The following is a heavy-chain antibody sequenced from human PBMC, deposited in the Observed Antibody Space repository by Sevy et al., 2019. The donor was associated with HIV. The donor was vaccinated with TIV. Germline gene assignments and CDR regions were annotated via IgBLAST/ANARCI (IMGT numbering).Heavy chain of an antibody. J-gene: IGHJ4*02. CDR2: ISGSGGST. CDR3: ARDPHSSSWPYYFDY. Sequence: GSLRLSCAASEFIFISYAMSWVRQAPGKGLEWVSSISGSGGSTYYADSVKGRFTVSRDNAKNSLYLQMNSLRAEDTAVYYCARDPHSSSWPYYFDYWGQGTLVTVSS. V-gene: IGHV3-23*01. CDR1: EFIFISYA. D-gene: IGHD6-13*01.